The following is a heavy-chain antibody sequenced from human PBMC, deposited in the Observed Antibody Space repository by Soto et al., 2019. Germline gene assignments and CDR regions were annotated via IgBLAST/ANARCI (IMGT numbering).Heavy chain of an antibody. V-gene: IGHV5-10-1*01. J-gene: IGHJ6*02. Sequence: PGESLKISCKGSGYGFTNYWITWVRQRPGKGLEWIGRIDPVDSYINYSPSFQGHVTITADKSISTVYLQWSSLKASDTAMYYCARLGYSASMGYFNAMNVWGLGTTGTVCS. CDR1: GYGFTNYW. CDR3: ARLGYSASMGYFNAMNV. CDR2: IDPVDSYI. D-gene: IGHD1-26*01.